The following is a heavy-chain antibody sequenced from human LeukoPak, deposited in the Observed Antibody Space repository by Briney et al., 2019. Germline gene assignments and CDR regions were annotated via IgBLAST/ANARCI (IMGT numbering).Heavy chain of an antibody. CDR2: ISDSSSSI. CDR3: ARDEGSYYKIFDY. CDR1: GFAFSSYS. V-gene: IGHV3-21*01. D-gene: IGHD1-26*01. J-gene: IGHJ4*02. Sequence: GSLRLSCAASGFAFSSYSMNWVRQAPGNGLEWVSSISDSSSSIYYAESVKGRFTISRDNAKNSLYLQMNSLRAEDTAVYYCARDEGSYYKIFDYWGQGTLVTVSS.